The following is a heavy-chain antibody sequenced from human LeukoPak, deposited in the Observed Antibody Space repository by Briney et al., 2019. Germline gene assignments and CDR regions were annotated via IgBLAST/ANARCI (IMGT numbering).Heavy chain of an antibody. Sequence: GESLRLTCVASGFTFSNYAMTWVRQAPGKGLEWVSAITGPGDSADHADSVKGRFTISRDNSKNTVTLQMAGLRGDDTAVYFCAKAGALAARRLYALDVWGQGTTVIVSS. CDR3: AKAGALAARRLYALDV. J-gene: IGHJ6*02. CDR2: ITGPGDSA. V-gene: IGHV3-23*01. CDR1: GFTFSNYA. D-gene: IGHD6-13*01.